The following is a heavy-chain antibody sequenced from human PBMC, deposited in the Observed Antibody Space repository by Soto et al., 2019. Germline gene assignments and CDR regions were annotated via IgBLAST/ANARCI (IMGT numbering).Heavy chain of an antibody. J-gene: IGHJ4*01. Sequence: GGSLRLSCAASGFTFSNAWMNWVRQAPGKGLELVGLIKSKIHGGTTDYAAPVKGRFTISRDDSKNMVYLQMNNLETEDTALYYCTTNGAVASLTTFDYWGQGTLVTVSS. CDR3: TTNGAVASLTTFDY. CDR2: IKSKIHGGTT. CDR1: GFTFSNAW. D-gene: IGHD6-19*01. V-gene: IGHV3-15*07.